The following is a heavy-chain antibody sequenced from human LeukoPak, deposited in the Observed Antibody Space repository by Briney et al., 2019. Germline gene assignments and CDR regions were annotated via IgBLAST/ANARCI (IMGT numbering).Heavy chain of an antibody. J-gene: IGHJ4*02. CDR1: GYTFTGSY. CDR3: ARGGAFCSITTCHEFDH. Sequence: ASVKVSCKTSGYTFTGSYLHWVRQVPGQGLEWLGWTNPSTGGTKSAQQFEGRVTMTRDTSNTTGYLELRSLRLDDTATYYCARGGAFCSITTCHEFDHWGQGTLVIVSS. CDR2: TNPSTGGT. D-gene: IGHD2-2*01. V-gene: IGHV1-2*02.